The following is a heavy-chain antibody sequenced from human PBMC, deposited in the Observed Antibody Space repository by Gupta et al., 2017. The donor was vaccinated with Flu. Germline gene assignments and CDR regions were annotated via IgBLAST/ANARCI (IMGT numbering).Heavy chain of an antibody. Sequence: EVQLLESGGGLVQPGGSLRLSCAASGFTFSSYAMSWVRQAPGKGLGWVSAISGSGGSTYYADSVKGRFTISRDNSKNTLYLQMNSLRAEDTAVYYCAKDRWFGELSPSFDYWGQGTLVTVSS. D-gene: IGHD3-10*01. CDR2: ISGSGGST. CDR3: AKDRWFGELSPSFDY. CDR1: GFTFSSYA. V-gene: IGHV3-23*01. J-gene: IGHJ4*02.